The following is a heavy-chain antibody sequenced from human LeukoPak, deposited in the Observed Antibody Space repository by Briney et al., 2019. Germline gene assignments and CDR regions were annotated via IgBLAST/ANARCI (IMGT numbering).Heavy chain of an antibody. D-gene: IGHD2-21*01. J-gene: IGHJ4*02. CDR1: GFTFSSYG. CDR3: AKATTKIVVVSNSDY. CDR2: ISYDGSNK. V-gene: IGHV3-30*18. Sequence: SGGSLRLSCAASGFTFSSYGMHWVRQAPGKGLEWVAVISYDGSNKYYADSVKGRFTISRDNSKNTLYLQMNSLRAEDTAVYYCAKATTKIVVVSNSDYWGQGTLVTVSS.